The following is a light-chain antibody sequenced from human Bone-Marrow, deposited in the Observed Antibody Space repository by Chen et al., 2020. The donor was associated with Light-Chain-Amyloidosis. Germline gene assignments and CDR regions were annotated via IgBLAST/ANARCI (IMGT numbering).Light chain of an antibody. J-gene: IGLJ3*02. CDR3: QSYQGSSQGV. V-gene: IGLV6-57*01. CDR1: RGSSATNY. Sequence: NFMLTQPHSVSESPGKTGIISCTRSRGSSATNYVQWYQQRPGSSPTTVIYEDDQRPSGVPDRFSGSIDRSSNSASLTISGLKTEDEADYDCQSYQGSSQGVFGGGTKLTVL. CDR2: EDD.